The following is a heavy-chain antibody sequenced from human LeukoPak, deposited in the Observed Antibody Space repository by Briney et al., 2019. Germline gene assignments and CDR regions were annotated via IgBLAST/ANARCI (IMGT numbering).Heavy chain of an antibody. CDR2: IYHSGST. Sequence: SETLSLTCAVSGGSISSSNWWSWVRQPPGKGLEWIGEIYHSGSTNYNPSLKSRVTISVDKSKNQFSLKLSSVTAADTAVYYCARPYSSGWDLAFHIWGQGTMVTVSS. CDR1: GGSISSSNW. V-gene: IGHV4-4*02. CDR3: ARPYSSGWDLAFHI. D-gene: IGHD6-19*01. J-gene: IGHJ3*02.